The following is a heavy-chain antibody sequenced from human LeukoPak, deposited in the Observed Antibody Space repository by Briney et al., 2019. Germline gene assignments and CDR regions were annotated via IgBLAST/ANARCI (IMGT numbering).Heavy chain of an antibody. V-gene: IGHV1-2*02. D-gene: IGHD6-13*01. Sequence: GASVKVSCKASGYTFTGYYMHWVRQAPGQGLEWMGWINPNSGGTNYAQKFQGRVTMTRDTSISTAYMELSRLRSDDTAVYYCARDFDHAVGGSWETYYYYYMDVWGKGTTVTISS. J-gene: IGHJ6*03. CDR3: ARDFDHAVGGSWETYYYYYMDV. CDR1: GYTFTGYY. CDR2: INPNSGGT.